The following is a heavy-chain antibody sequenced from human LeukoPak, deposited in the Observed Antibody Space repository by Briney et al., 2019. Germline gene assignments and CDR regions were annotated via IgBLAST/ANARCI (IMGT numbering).Heavy chain of an antibody. D-gene: IGHD3-9*01. J-gene: IGHJ3*02. CDR1: GYTFTSYD. Sequence: VASVKVSCKASGYTFTSYDINWVRQATGQGLEWMGGIIPIFGTAKYAQKFQVRVKITADESTNTAYMELSSLRSDDTAVYYCARDKGIQYFDWLFEAFDIWGQGTMVTVSS. CDR2: IIPIFGTA. V-gene: IGHV1-69*13. CDR3: ARDKGIQYFDWLFEAFDI.